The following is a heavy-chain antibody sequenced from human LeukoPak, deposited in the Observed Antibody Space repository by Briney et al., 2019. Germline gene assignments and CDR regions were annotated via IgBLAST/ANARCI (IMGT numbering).Heavy chain of an antibody. CDR1: GFTFSNAW. CDR3: AKGLPYYYDSSGLRGYFDY. V-gene: IGHV3-15*01. CDR2: IKSKTDGGTT. J-gene: IGHJ4*02. Sequence: GGSLRLSCAASGFTFSNAWMSWVRQAPGKGLEWVGRIKSKTDGGTTDYAAPVKGRFTISRDDSKNTLYLQMNSLKTEDTAVYYCAKGLPYYYDSSGLRGYFDYWGQGTLVTVSS. D-gene: IGHD3-22*01.